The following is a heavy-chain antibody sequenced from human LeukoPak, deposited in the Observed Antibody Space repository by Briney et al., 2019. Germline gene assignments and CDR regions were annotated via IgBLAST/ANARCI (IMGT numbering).Heavy chain of an antibody. D-gene: IGHD3-10*01. CDR2: ISSSSSYI. Sequence: GGSLRLSCAASGFTFSVYGLNWVRQAPGKGLEWVSSISSSSSYIYYGDSVKGRFTISRDNAKKSLYLQMNSLRAEDTAVYYCARHDGEPTLNWFDPWGQGTLVTVSS. J-gene: IGHJ5*02. CDR1: GFTFSVYG. CDR3: ARHDGEPTLNWFDP. V-gene: IGHV3-21*01.